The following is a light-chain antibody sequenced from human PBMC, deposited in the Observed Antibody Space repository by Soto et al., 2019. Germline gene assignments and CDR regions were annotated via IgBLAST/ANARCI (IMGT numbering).Light chain of an antibody. CDR1: KNDIGVYDF. Sequence: QSALTQPPSASGSPGQSVTISCTGTKNDIGVYDFVSWYQHHPGKAPRLIIYEVVQRPSGVPDRFSGSKSGNTASLTVSGLQAADEAYYFCKSYAGCNIYVFGSGTKLTV. V-gene: IGLV2-8*01. CDR2: EVV. CDR3: KSYAGCNIYV. J-gene: IGLJ1*01.